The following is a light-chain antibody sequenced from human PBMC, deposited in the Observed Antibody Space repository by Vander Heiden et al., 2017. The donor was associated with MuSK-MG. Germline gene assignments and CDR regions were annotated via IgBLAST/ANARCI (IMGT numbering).Light chain of an antibody. CDR1: QSISSY. V-gene: IGKV1-39*01. CDR3: QQSYSTHRVT. Sequence: DIQMTQSPSSLSASVGDRVTITCRASQSISSYLNWYQQKQGKAPKLLIYAASSLQSGVPSRFSGSGSGTDFTLTISSLQPEDFATYYCQQSYSTHRVTFGQGTKLEIK. J-gene: IGKJ2*01. CDR2: AAS.